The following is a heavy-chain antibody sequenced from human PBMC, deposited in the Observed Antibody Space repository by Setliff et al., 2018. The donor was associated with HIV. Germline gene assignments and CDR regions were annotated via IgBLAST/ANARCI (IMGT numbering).Heavy chain of an antibody. CDR2: FDPEDGET. CDR3: VTDPGYSSTWYSESFQH. J-gene: IGHJ1*01. Sequence: GASVKVSCKISGYTLTELSIHWVPQAPGKGLGWMANFDPEDGETFYAQKFQGRLTMTEDTSTDTAYMELSGLRSDDTAMYYCVTDPGYSSTWYSESFQHWGQGTVVTVSS. V-gene: IGHV1-24*01. CDR1: GYTLTELS. D-gene: IGHD6-13*01.